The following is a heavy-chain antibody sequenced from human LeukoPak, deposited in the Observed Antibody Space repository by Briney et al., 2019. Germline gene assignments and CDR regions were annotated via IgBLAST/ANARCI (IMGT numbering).Heavy chain of an antibody. V-gene: IGHV1-69*13. D-gene: IGHD3-10*01. CDR3: AREGEPAMTLVRGEAFDI. Sequence: SVKVSCKASGGTFSSYVISWVRQAPGQGLEWMGGIIPAFGPTNYAQRFQGRLTLTADVSASTAYMALSSLTSVDTAVYYCAREGEPAMTLVRGEAFDIWGQGTMVIVSS. CDR2: IIPAFGPT. CDR1: GGTFSSYV. J-gene: IGHJ3*02.